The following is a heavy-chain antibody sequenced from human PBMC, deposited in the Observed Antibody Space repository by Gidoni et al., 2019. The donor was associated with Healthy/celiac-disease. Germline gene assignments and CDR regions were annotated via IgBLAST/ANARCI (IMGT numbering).Heavy chain of an antibody. CDR2: IYYSGST. V-gene: IGHV4-59*01. J-gene: IGHJ6*02. CDR1: GGSISSYY. CDR3: ARGSSGYQADYYYGMDV. Sequence: QVQLQESGPGLVKPSETLSLTCTVSGGSISSYYWSWIRQPPGKGLEWIGYIYYSGSTNYNPSLKSRVTISVDTSKNQFSLKLSSVTAADTAVYYCARGSSGYQADYYYGMDVWGQGTTVTVSS. D-gene: IGHD5-12*01.